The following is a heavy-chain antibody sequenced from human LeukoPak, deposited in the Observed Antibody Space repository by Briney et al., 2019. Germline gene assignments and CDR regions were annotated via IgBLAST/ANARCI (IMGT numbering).Heavy chain of an antibody. CDR3: ARAYMTATRHFDY. CDR2: ISAYNGNT. J-gene: IGHJ4*02. CDR1: GNTFTNNG. Sequence: ASVKVSCKASGNTFTNNGISWVRQAPGQGLEWMGWISAYNGNTNYAQKFQGRVTMTTDTSTSTAYMELRSLRSDDTAVYYCARAYMTATRHFDYWGQGTLVTVSS. D-gene: IGHD2-21*02. V-gene: IGHV1-18*01.